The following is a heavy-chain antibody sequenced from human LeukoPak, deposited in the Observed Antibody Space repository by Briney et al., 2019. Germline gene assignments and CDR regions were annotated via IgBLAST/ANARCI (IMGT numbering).Heavy chain of an antibody. J-gene: IGHJ4*02. D-gene: IGHD2-2*01. CDR3: ARQGLYCSSTSCYGVVDY. CDR2: IYYSGST. CDR1: GGSISSYY. V-gene: IGHV4-59*08. Sequence: PSETLSLTCTVSGGSISSYYWSWIRQPPGKGLEWIGYIYYSGSTNYNPSLKSRVTISVDTSKNQFSLKLSSVTAADTVVYYCARQGLYCSSTSCYGVVDYWGQGTLVTVSS.